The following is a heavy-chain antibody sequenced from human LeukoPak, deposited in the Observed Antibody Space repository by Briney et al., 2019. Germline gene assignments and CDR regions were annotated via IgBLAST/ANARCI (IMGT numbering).Heavy chain of an antibody. D-gene: IGHD6-19*01. J-gene: IGHJ4*02. CDR1: GFSFSSYA. Sequence: GGSLRLSCATSGFSFSSYAMSWVRQAPGKGLEWVSAMSSSDDGRYYAASVRGRFTVSRDTSRSTLYLQMNSLRAEDTAVYYCATGGGSGRYGFPFDCWGQGTLVTVSS. CDR2: MSSSDDGR. CDR3: ATGGGSGRYGFPFDC. V-gene: IGHV3-23*01.